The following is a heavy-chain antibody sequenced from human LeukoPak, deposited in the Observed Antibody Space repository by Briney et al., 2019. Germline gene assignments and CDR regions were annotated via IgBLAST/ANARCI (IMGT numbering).Heavy chain of an antibody. CDR2: IRYDGSNK. V-gene: IGHV3-30*02. Sequence: GGSLRLSCAASRFTFSNYGMHWVRQAPGKGLEWVAFIRYDGSNKYYADSVKGRFTISRDNSKNTLYLQMNSLRAEDTAVYYCARDSDIVVEVAATHGMAWFDPWGQGTLVTVSS. CDR1: RFTFSNYG. J-gene: IGHJ5*02. D-gene: IGHD2-15*01. CDR3: ARDSDIVVEVAATHGMAWFDP.